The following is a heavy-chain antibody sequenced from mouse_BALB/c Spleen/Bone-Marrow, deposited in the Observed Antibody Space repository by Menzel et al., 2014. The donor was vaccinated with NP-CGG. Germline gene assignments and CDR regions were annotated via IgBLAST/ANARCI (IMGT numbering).Heavy chain of an antibody. CDR3: ARKGAMITHYYAMDY. CDR2: ISNGSSTI. J-gene: IGHJ4*01. D-gene: IGHD2-4*01. Sequence: EVKLVESGGGLVQPGGSRKLSCAASGFTFSSFGMHWVRQAPEKGLEWVAYISNGSSTIYYADTVKGRFTISRDNPKNSLFLQMTSLRSEDTAMYYCARKGAMITHYYAMDYWGQGTSVTVYS. V-gene: IGHV5-17*02. CDR1: GFTFSSFG.